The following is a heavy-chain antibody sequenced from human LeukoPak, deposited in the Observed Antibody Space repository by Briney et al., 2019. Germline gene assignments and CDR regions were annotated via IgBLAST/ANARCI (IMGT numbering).Heavy chain of an antibody. D-gene: IGHD1-26*01. V-gene: IGHV3-23*01. J-gene: IGHJ4*02. CDR1: GFTFSSYA. CDR3: AKRPNPLYSGSYLARVDY. Sequence: PGGSLRLSCAASGFTFSSYALSWVRQAPGKGLEWVSGISAGGGSTYYADPVKGGFTISRDNSKNTLYLQMNSPRAEDTAVYYCAKRPNPLYSGSYLARVDYWGQGTLVTVSS. CDR2: ISAGGGST.